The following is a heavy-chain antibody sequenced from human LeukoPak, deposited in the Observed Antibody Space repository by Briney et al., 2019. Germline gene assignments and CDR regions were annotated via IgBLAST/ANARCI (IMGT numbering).Heavy chain of an antibody. CDR3: ARAPPYLRTQSGYDPPVDY. D-gene: IGHD5-12*01. CDR1: GFTFSSYS. V-gene: IGHV3-21*01. J-gene: IGHJ4*02. CDR2: ISSSSSYI. Sequence: GGSLRLSCAASGFTFSSYSMNWVRQAPGKGLEWVSSISSSSSYIYYADSVKGRFTISRDNAKNSLYLQMNSLRAEDTAVYYCARAPPYLRTQSGYDPPVDYWGQGTLVTVSS.